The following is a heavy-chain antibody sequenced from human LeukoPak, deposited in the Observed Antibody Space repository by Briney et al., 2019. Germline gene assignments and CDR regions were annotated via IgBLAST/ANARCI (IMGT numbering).Heavy chain of an antibody. CDR1: GFTFGDYA. D-gene: IGHD6-6*01. CDR2: IRSKAYGGTT. J-gene: IGHJ4*02. CDR3: TRGSADFDY. V-gene: IGHV3-49*04. Sequence: GRSLRLSCTASGFTFGDYAMSWVRQAPGKGLEWVGFIRSKAYGGTTEYAASVKGRFTISRDDSKGIAHLQMNSLKTEDTAVYYCTRGSADFDYWGQGTLVTVSS.